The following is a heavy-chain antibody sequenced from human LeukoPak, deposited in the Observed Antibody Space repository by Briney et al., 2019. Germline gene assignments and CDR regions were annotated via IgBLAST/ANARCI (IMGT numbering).Heavy chain of an antibody. CDR2: IAFDGSNA. CDR3: SRGRYGDYSRSGYYYGMDV. CDR1: GFAFSSYA. V-gene: IGHV3-30-3*01. J-gene: IGHJ6*02. D-gene: IGHD4-17*01. Sequence: GGSLRLPCVASGFAFSSYAMHWVRQAPGKGLEWVAVIAFDGSNALYADSVKGRFTISRDISKSTLYLEMNSLKAEDSAIYYCSRGRYGDYSRSGYYYGMDVWGQGTTVTVSS.